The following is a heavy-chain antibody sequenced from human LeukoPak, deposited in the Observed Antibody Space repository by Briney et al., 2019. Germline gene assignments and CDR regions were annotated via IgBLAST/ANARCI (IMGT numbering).Heavy chain of an antibody. J-gene: IGHJ4*01. V-gene: IGHV7-4-1*01. CDR2: IAAYTGNA. CDR1: GYTFTRYS. Sequence: GASVKVSYKPSGYTFTRYSTNRVRQAPGLGLEWMGGIAAYTGNATYVQGFTRRCVFSLVTSVSPAYLRICSLKAEDTTAYLCAKDTWDYWGQGTLVTVP. CDR3: AKDTWDY.